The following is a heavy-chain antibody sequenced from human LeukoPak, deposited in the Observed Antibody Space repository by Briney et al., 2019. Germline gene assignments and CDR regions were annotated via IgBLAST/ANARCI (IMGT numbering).Heavy chain of an antibody. D-gene: IGHD1-26*01. CDR2: IYHSGST. CDR1: GYSISNVYY. V-gene: IGHV4-38-2*02. CDR3: ARDGLGGATIDFDY. J-gene: IGHJ4*02. Sequence: SETLSLTCAVSGYSISNVYYWGWIRQPPGKGLEWIGSIYHSGSTYYNSSLKSRDTMSVDTSKNQFSLKLSSVTAADTALYYCARDGLGGATIDFDYWGQGTLVTVSS.